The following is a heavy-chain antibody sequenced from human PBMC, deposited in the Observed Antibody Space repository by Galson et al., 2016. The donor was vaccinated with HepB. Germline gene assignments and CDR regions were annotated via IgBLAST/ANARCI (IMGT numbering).Heavy chain of an antibody. J-gene: IGHJ3*02. Sequence: SLRLSCAASGFAFSRHAMSWVRQAPGKGLEWVAFISGGGDSTYFAESVKGRFTISRDNSENTVYLQMNRLRAEDTAVYYCAKDRGFGSYRFGAFDIWGQGTMVTVSS. D-gene: IGHD1-26*01. CDR3: AKDRGFGSYRFGAFDI. V-gene: IGHV3-23*01. CDR2: ISGGGDST. CDR1: GFAFSRHA.